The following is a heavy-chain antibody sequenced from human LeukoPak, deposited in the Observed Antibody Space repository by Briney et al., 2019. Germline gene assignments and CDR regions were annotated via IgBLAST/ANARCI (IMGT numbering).Heavy chain of an antibody. J-gene: IGHJ4*02. Sequence: GGSLRLSCAASGFTFSSYAMSWVRQAPGKGLEGVSAISGSGGSTYYADSVKGRFTISRDNSKNTLYLQMNSLRAEDTAVYYCAKAGRILRYFDYWGQGTVVTVSS. CDR2: ISGSGGST. D-gene: IGHD3-16*01. V-gene: IGHV3-23*01. CDR3: AKAGRILRYFDY. CDR1: GFTFSSYA.